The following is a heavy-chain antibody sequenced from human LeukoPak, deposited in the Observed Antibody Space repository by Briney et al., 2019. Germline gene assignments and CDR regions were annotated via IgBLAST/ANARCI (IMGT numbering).Heavy chain of an antibody. J-gene: IGHJ4*02. CDR1: GYTFTSYD. D-gene: IGHD5-12*01. CDR2: MNPNSGNT. Sequence: ASVKVSCKASGYTFTSYDINWVRQATGQGPEWMGWMNPNSGNTGYAQKFQGRVTMTRNTSISTAYMELSSLRSEDTAVYYCARGGCSGYDYDYWGQGTLVTVSS. V-gene: IGHV1-8*01. CDR3: ARGGCSGYDYDY.